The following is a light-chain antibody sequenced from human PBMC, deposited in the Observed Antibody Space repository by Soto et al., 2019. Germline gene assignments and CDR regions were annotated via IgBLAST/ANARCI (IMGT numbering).Light chain of an antibody. CDR3: KSYAGSNTYV. CDR1: KNDIGVYDF. CDR2: EVV. V-gene: IGLV2-8*01. Sequence: QSVLTQPPSASGSPGQSVTISCTGTKNDIGVYDFVSWYQHHPGKAPRLIIYEVVQRPSWVPDRFSGSKSGNTASLTVSGLQAADEGDYFCKSYAGSNTYVFGSGTKVTVL. J-gene: IGLJ1*01.